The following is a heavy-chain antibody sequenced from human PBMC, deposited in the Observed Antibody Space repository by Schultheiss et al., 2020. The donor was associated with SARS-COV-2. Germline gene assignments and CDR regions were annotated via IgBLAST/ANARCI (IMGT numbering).Heavy chain of an antibody. V-gene: IGHV3-53*01. D-gene: IGHD3-22*01. CDR1: GFTFSSYA. CDR2: IYSGGST. Sequence: GGSLRLSCAASGFTFSSYAMSWVRQAPGKGLEWVSVIYSGGSTYYADSVKGRFTISRDNSKNTLYLQMNSLRAEDTAVYYCARVGSYYYDSSGDEYFQHWGQGTLVTVSS. J-gene: IGHJ1*01. CDR3: ARVGSYYYDSSGDEYFQH.